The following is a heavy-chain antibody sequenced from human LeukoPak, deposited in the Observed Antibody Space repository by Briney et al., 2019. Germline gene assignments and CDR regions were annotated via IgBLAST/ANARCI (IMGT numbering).Heavy chain of an antibody. CDR2: IYPSGDST. CDR1: GFTFSTYS. D-gene: IGHD6-19*01. CDR3: AKDVVPDSGWDLDY. J-gene: IGHJ4*02. V-gene: IGHV3-23*01. Sequence: GGSLRLSCAASGFTFSTYSITWVRQGPGKGLEWVSSIYPSGDSTFYADSVKGRFTISRDNSKNTLYLQMSSLRTEDTAIYYCAKDVVPDSGWDLDYWGQGTLVTVSS.